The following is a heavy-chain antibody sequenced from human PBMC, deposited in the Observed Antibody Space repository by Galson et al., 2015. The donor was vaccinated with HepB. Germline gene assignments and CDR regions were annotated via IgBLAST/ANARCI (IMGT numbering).Heavy chain of an antibody. CDR2: IIPIFGAA. V-gene: IGHV1-69*06. CDR3: ARSDVVVPAAISRGYYYYGMDV. J-gene: IGHJ6*02. D-gene: IGHD2-2*01. Sequence: SVKVSCKASGGTFSSYAISWVRQAPGQGLEWMGGIIPIFGAANYAQKFQGRVTITADKSTSTAYMELSSLRSEDTAVYYCARSDVVVPAAISRGYYYYGMDVWGQGTTVTVSS. CDR1: GGTFSSYA.